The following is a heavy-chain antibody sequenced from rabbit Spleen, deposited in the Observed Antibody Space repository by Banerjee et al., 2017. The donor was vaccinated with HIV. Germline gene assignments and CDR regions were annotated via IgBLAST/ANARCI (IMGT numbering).Heavy chain of an antibody. Sequence: QSLEESGGGLVKPGTSLTLTCKASGLDLSSRYWICWVRQAPGKGLEWIACIDVAKSGDTYYTNWAKGRFTISKTSSTTVALQVPSLTAADTATYFCVRDQAGDADYGPYYLNLWGPGTLVTVS. CDR3: VRDQAGDADYGPYYLNL. D-gene: IGHD2-1*01. V-gene: IGHV1S40*01. J-gene: IGHJ4*01. CDR2: IDVAKSGDT. CDR1: GLDLSSRYW.